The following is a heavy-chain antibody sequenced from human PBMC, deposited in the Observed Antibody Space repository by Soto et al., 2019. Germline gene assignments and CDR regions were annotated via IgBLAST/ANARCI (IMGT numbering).Heavy chain of an antibody. D-gene: IGHD3-10*01. CDR1: GFTFSHYY. CDR2: ISSSGSTI. J-gene: IGHJ6*02. Sequence: PGGSLRLSCAASGFTFSHYYMSWIRQSPGKGLEWVSYISSSGSTIYYADSVKGRFTISRDNAKNSLYLQMNSLRAEDAAVYYCAREYYYGSASSNGVDVWGQGTTVTVSS. V-gene: IGHV3-11*01. CDR3: AREYYYGSASSNGVDV.